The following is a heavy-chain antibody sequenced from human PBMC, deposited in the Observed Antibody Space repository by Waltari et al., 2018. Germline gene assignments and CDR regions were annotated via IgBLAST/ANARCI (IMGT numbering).Heavy chain of an antibody. J-gene: IGHJ4*02. Sequence: EVQLVESGGGLVQPGGSLRLSCAASGFTFSSYSMNWDRQAPGKGLAWVSYISSSSSTIYYADAVKGRFTISRDNAKNSLYLQMNSLRAEDTAVYYCARDQLGQWLVTVFDYWGQGTLVTVSS. CDR3: ARDQLGQWLVTVFDY. D-gene: IGHD6-19*01. V-gene: IGHV3-48*01. CDR2: ISSSSSTI. CDR1: GFTFSSYS.